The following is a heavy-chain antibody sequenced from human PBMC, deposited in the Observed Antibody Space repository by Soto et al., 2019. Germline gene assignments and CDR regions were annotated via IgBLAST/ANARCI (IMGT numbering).Heavy chain of an antibody. V-gene: IGHV1-2*02. CDR3: ARDWDYPSRQGLDV. Sequence: ASVKVSCKASGYTFTGYYMHWVRQAPGQGLEWMGWINPISGGTNYAQRFQGRVTMTRDTSISTVYMELNRLRSDDTAVYYCARDWDYPSRQGLDVCGQGTTVTVSS. D-gene: IGHD1-7*01. J-gene: IGHJ6*02. CDR1: GYTFTGYY. CDR2: INPISGGT.